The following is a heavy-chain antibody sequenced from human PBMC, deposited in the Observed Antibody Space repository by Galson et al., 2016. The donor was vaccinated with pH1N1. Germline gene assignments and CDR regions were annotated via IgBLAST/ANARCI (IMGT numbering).Heavy chain of an antibody. Sequence: SVKVSCKASGYTFSIYGVTWVRQAPGQRLEWVGRIVPMFGTPNYAQKFQGRVTITADQSTGTAYMELSSLRSEDTAVYYCARGPYYYGSGSEENWGQGTLVTVSS. J-gene: IGHJ4*02. CDR3: ARGPYYYGSGSEEN. V-gene: IGHV1-69*13. CDR1: GYTFSIYG. D-gene: IGHD3-10*01. CDR2: IVPMFGTP.